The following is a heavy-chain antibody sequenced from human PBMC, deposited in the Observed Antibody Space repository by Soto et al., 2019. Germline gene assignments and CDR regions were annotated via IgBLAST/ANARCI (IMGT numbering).Heavy chain of an antibody. CDR2: IHHSGST. J-gene: IGHJ4*02. D-gene: IGHD4-17*01. CDR1: GGSLSSGAYY. V-gene: IGHV4-31*03. CDR3: ARDDYSPFDY. Sequence: QVQLQESGPGLVKPSQTLSLTCTVSGGSLSSGAYYWSWIRQHPGKGLEWIGYIHHSGSTYYNPSLKSRVTISMDTPKNQFSLKLSSVTAADTAVYYCARDDYSPFDYWGQGTLVTVSS.